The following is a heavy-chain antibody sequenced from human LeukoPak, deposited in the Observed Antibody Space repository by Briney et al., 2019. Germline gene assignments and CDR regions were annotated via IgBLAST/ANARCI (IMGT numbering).Heavy chain of an antibody. V-gene: IGHV3-23*01. D-gene: IGHD4-17*01. CDR3: AKFSYGDYGFDY. CDR1: GFTFSGYA. CDR2: ISGSGGST. Sequence: GGSLRLSCAASGFTFSGYAVSWVRRAPGKGLEWVSAISGSGGSTYYADSVKGRFTISRDNSKNTLYLQMNSLRAEDTAVYYCAKFSYGDYGFDYWGQATLVTVSS. J-gene: IGHJ4*02.